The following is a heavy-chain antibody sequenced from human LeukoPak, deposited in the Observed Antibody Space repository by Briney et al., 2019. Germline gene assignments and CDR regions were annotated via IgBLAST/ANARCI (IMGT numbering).Heavy chain of an antibody. Sequence: SETLSLTCAVSGDSISSSYWWSWVRQPPGKGLHWIGEIYHSGSTNYNPSLKSRVTISVDKSKNQFSLKLRSVTAADTAVYYCARKTYSGYDGTFYWGQGTLVTVSS. V-gene: IGHV4-4*02. D-gene: IGHD5-12*01. CDR1: GDSISSSYW. CDR3: ARKTYSGYDGTFY. J-gene: IGHJ4*02. CDR2: IYHSGST.